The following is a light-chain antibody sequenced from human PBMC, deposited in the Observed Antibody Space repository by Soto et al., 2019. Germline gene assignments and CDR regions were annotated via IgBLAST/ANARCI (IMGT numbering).Light chain of an antibody. J-gene: IGKJ5*01. CDR2: GAS. CDR3: KQAKGFPRI. Sequence: DIQMTQSPSSVSASVGDRVTITCRASEGINSWLAWYQQKPGKAPKLLIYGASSLHNGVPSRFIGSVSGTDFTLTMISLQAEDLATYYCKQAKGFPRIFGQGIRLEIK. CDR1: EGINSW. V-gene: IGKV1D-12*01.